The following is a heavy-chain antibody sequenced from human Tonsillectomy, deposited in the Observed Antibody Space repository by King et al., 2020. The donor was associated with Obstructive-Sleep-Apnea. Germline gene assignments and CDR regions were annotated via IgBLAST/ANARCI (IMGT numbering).Heavy chain of an antibody. CDR1: GGSIRSYY. CDR2: IFYSGST. CDR3: ARGGSSGYYRDPFDY. V-gene: IGHV4-59*01. Sequence: VQLQESGPGLVKPSETLSLPCTVSGGSIRSYYWSWIRQPPGKGLEWIGYIFYSGSTNYNPSLQSRVTISLDTSKNQFSLKRGPVTAADTAVYYCARGGSSGYYRDPFDYWGQGTLVTVSS. D-gene: IGHD3-22*01. J-gene: IGHJ4*02.